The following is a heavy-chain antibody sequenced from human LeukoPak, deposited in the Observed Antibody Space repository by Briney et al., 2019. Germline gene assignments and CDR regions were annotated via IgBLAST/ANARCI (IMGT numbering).Heavy chain of an antibody. D-gene: IGHD3-9*01. V-gene: IGHV3-23*01. CDR1: GFTFSSYA. J-gene: IGHJ4*02. CDR3: ARVQLRYFDRGPFDY. Sequence: PGGSLRLSCAASGFTFSSYAMSWVRQAPGKGLEWVSAISGSGGSTYYADSVKGRFTISRDNSKNTLYLQMNSLRAEDTAVYYCARVQLRYFDRGPFDYWGQGTLVTVSS. CDR2: ISGSGGST.